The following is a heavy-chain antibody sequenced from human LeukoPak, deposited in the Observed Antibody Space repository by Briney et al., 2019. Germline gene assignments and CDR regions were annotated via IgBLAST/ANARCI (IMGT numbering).Heavy chain of an antibody. Sequence: SVKVSCKASGGTFSSYSITWVRQAPGQGLEWMGGIMPLFNTANYAQQFQGRVTITTDESTSTAYVELSSLRLEDTAMYYCARVDRYHYYLDVWGKGTTVTVSS. CDR3: ARVDRYHYYLDV. CDR2: IMPLFNTA. V-gene: IGHV1-69*05. J-gene: IGHJ6*03. CDR1: GGTFSSYS.